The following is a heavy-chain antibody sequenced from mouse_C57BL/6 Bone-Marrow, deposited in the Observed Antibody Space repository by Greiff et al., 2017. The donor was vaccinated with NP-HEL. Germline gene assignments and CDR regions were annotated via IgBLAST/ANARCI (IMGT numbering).Heavy chain of an antibody. Sequence: EVQLQHSGPELVKPGASVKISCKASGYTFTDYYMNWVKQSHGKSLEWIGDINPNNGGTSYKQKFKGKATVTVDKTSSTAYMELRSLTAEDSAGYDCDRKGDWDFDYWGQGTTLTVSS. J-gene: IGHJ2*01. D-gene: IGHD4-1*01. V-gene: IGHV1-26*01. CDR3: DRKGDWDFDY. CDR2: INPNNGGT. CDR1: GYTFTDYY.